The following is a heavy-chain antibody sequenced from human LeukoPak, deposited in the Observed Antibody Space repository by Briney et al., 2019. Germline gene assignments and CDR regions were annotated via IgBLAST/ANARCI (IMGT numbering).Heavy chain of an antibody. J-gene: IGHJ4*02. V-gene: IGHV3-23*01. CDR3: AKTIAVAGSGY. CDR1: GSTFSDYA. Sequence: GGSLRLSCAASGSTFSDYAMSWIRQTPGKGLEWVSAISGSGGITYYAVSVRGRFTISRDNSKNTLFLQMNSLRAEDTAIYYCAKTIAVAGSGYWGQGTLVTVST. D-gene: IGHD6-19*01. CDR2: ISGSGGIT.